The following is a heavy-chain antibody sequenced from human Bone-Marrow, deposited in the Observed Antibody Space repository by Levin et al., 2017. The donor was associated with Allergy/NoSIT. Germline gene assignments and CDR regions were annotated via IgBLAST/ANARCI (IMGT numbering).Heavy chain of an antibody. J-gene: IGHJ4*02. CDR3: ARIPDTTSECDY. D-gene: IGHD5-18*01. CDR2: IYYSGST. CDR1: GGSIRSGGYY. Sequence: SCTVSGGSIRSGGYYWSWIRQHPGKGLEWIGYIYYSGSTSYNPSLESRVAISVDTSKNQFYLKLTSLTAADTAVYYCARIPDTTSECDYWGQGTLVTVSS. V-gene: IGHV4-31*03.